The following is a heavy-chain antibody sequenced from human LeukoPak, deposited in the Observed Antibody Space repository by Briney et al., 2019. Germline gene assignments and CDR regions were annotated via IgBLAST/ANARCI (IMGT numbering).Heavy chain of an antibody. J-gene: IGHJ6*02. CDR1: GDSVRSYY. CDR2: INDRGST. Sequence: SEIMSLTCTVSGDSVRSYYWSWIRQPPGQGLEWLGHINDRGSTNYNPSLQGRVTISIDTSKNQFSLKVNSVTAADTAVYYCVRDSRYGSGWFEDGLDFWGQGTTVTVSS. CDR3: VRDSRYGSGWFEDGLDF. D-gene: IGHD6-13*01. V-gene: IGHV4-59*02.